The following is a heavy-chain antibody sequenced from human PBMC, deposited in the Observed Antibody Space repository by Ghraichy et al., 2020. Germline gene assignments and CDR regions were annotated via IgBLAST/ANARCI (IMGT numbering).Heavy chain of an antibody. CDR1: GGSISSYY. D-gene: IGHD5-12*01. CDR3: ARRRGYSGYDKYNWLDP. V-gene: IGHV4-59*08. J-gene: IGHJ5*02. CDR2: IYYSGST. Sequence: SQTLSLTCTVSGGSISSYYWSWIRQPPGKGLEWIGYIYYSGSTNYNPSLKSRVTISVDTSKNQFSLKLSSVTAADTAVYYCARRRGYSGYDKYNWLDPWGQGTLVTVSS.